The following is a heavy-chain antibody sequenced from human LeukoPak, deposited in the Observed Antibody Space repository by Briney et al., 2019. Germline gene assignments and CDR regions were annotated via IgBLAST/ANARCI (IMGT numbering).Heavy chain of an antibody. Sequence: EGSLRLSCAASGFTFSSYGMHWVRQAPGKGLEWVAVIWYDGSNKYYADSVKGRFTISRDNSKNTLYLQMNSLRAEDTAVYYCARERIAVAGCDWFDPWGQGTLVTVSS. J-gene: IGHJ5*02. CDR1: GFTFSSYG. CDR3: ARERIAVAGCDWFDP. D-gene: IGHD6-19*01. V-gene: IGHV3-33*01. CDR2: IWYDGSNK.